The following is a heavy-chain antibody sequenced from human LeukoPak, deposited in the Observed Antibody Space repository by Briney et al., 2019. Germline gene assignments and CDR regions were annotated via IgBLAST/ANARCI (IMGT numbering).Heavy chain of an antibody. CDR1: GGSISSSSYY. Sequence: SETLSLTCTVSGGSISSSSYYWGWIRQPPGKGLEWIGSIYYSGSTYYNPSLKSRVTISVDTSKNQFSLKLSSVTAADTAVYYCARSAVVSAMVRGVITAARTIDPWGQGTLVTVSS. CDR3: ARSAVVSAMVRGVITAARTIDP. CDR2: IYYSGST. V-gene: IGHV4-39*01. J-gene: IGHJ5*02. D-gene: IGHD3-10*01.